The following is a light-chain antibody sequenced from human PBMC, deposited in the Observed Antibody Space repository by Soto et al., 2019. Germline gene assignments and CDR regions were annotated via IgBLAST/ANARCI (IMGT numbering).Light chain of an antibody. CDR2: EGS. CDR3: CSYAGSSTSVV. J-gene: IGLJ2*01. CDR1: SRDVGSYNL. V-gene: IGLV2-23*01. Sequence: QSALTQPASVSGSPGQSITISCTGTSRDVGSYNLVSWYQQHPCKAPKLMIYEGSKRPSGVSNRFSGSKSGNTASLTISGLQAEDEADYYCCSYAGSSTSVVFGGGTKLTVL.